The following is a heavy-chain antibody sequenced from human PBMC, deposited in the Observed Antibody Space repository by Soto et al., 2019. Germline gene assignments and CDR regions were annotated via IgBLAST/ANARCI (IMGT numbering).Heavy chain of an antibody. CDR3: ARGGSLDWYFDL. CDR1: GYTFTNYA. Sequence: QVQLVQSGAEVKKPGASVKVSCKASGYTFTNYAMHWVRQAPGQRLERMGWINAGNGNTKYSQKFQGRVTITRDTSASTAYMELSSLRSEDTAVYYCARGGSLDWYFDLWGRGTLVTVSS. CDR2: INAGNGNT. D-gene: IGHD1-26*01. J-gene: IGHJ2*01. V-gene: IGHV1-3*01.